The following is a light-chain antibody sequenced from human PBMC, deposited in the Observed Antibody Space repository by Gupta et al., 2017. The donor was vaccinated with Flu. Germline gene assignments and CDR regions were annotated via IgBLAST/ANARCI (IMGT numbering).Light chain of an antibody. CDR3: QHSDSTPFT. CDR2: AAS. J-gene: IGKJ2*01. V-gene: IGKV1-39*01. Sequence: DIQMTQSPSSLSASVGDRVTITCRASQSISSYLNWYQQKPGKAPKLLIYAASRVQSGVPSRFSGSGFGTDFTLTISRRQPEDFATYYCQHSDSTPFTFGQGTKMEIK. CDR1: QSISSY.